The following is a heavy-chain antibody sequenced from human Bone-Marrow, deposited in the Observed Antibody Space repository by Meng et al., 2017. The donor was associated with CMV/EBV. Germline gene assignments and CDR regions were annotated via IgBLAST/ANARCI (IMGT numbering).Heavy chain of an antibody. CDR3: AGVSTMVVTTFGY. CDR2: INPNSGGT. CDR1: GGTFSSYA. D-gene: IGHD4-23*01. Sequence: ASVKVSCKASGGTFSSYAISWVRQAPGQGLEWMGWINPNSGGTNYAQKFQGRVTMTRDTSISKAYMELSRLRSDDTAVYYGAGVSTMVVTTFGYWGQGTLVTVSS. V-gene: IGHV1-2*02. J-gene: IGHJ4*02.